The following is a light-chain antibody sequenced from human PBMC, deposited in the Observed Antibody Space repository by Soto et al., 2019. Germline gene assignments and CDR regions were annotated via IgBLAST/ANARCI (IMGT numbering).Light chain of an antibody. J-gene: IGLJ3*02. CDR3: PSYDSSLSGWV. V-gene: IGLV1-40*01. Sequence: QPVLTQPPSVSGAPGQRVTISCTGYNSNIGAGYDVHWYQQLPGTAPKLLIYGNSNRPSGVPDRFSASKSGTSASLAITGLQAEDEADYYCPSYDSSLSGWVFGGGTKLTVL. CDR2: GNS. CDR1: NSNIGAGYD.